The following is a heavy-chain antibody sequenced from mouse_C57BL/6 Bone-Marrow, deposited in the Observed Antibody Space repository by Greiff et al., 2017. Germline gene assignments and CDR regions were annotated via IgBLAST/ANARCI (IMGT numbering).Heavy chain of an antibody. V-gene: IGHV1-69*01. CDR1: GYTFTSYW. Sequence: QVQLQQSGAELVMPGASVKLSCKASGYTFTSYWMHWVKQRPGQGLEWIGEIDPSDSYTNYNQKFKGKSTLTVDKSSSTAYMQLSSLTSEDSAVYYCARTYYYGSGGYFDVWGTGTTVTVSS. D-gene: IGHD1-1*01. J-gene: IGHJ1*03. CDR2: IDPSDSYT. CDR3: ARTYYYGSGGYFDV.